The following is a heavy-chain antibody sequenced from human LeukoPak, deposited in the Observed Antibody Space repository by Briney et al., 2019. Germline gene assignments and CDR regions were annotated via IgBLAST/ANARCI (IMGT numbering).Heavy chain of an antibody. CDR2: ISYDGSNK. Sequence: PGGSLRLSCAASGFTFSSYAMHWVRQAPGKGLEWVAVISYDGSNKYYADSVKGRFTISRDNSKNTLYLQMNSLRAEDTAVYYCARVKSVLNKPSGSYQGFDYWGQGTLVTVSS. CDR1: GFTFSSYA. CDR3: ARVKSVLNKPSGSYQGFDY. D-gene: IGHD1-26*01. J-gene: IGHJ4*02. V-gene: IGHV3-30-3*01.